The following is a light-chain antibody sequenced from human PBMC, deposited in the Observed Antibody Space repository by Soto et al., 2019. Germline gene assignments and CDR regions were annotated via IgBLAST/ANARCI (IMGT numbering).Light chain of an antibody. V-gene: IGLV1-47*01. J-gene: IGLJ3*02. CDR3: AAGDNSLGARV. CDR2: ANS. Sequence: QSVLTQPPSASATPGQRVTISCSGGSSNIGNNLVYWYQQLPGTAPKFLIYANSQRPSGVPDRFSGSKSGTSASLAISGLRAGDEADYYWAAGDNSLGARVFGGGTKVTFL. CDR1: SSNIGNNL.